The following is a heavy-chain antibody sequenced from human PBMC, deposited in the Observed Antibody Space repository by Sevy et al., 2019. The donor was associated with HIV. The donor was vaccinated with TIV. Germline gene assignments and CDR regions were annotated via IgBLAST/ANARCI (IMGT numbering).Heavy chain of an antibody. Sequence: GGSLRLSCAASGFTFDDYTMHWVRQAPGKGLEWVSLISWDGGSTYYADSVKGRFTISRDNSKNSLYLQMNSLRTEDTALYYCARDIAAAGTDAFDIWGHGTMVTVSS. CDR3: ARDIAAAGTDAFDI. D-gene: IGHD6-13*01. J-gene: IGHJ3*02. CDR1: GFTFDDYT. V-gene: IGHV3-43*01. CDR2: ISWDGGST.